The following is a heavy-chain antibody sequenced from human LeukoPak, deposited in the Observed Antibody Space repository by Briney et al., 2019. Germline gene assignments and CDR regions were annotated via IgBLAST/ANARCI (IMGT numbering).Heavy chain of an antibody. Sequence: SETLSLTCAVYGGSFSGYYWSWIRQPPGKGLERIGEINHSGSTNYNPSLKSRVTISVDTSKNQFSLKLSSVTAADTAVYYCARHGRQQLVRRYNWFDPWGQGTLVTVSS. J-gene: IGHJ5*02. CDR1: GGSFSGYY. CDR2: INHSGST. V-gene: IGHV4-34*01. CDR3: ARHGRQQLVRRYNWFDP. D-gene: IGHD6-13*01.